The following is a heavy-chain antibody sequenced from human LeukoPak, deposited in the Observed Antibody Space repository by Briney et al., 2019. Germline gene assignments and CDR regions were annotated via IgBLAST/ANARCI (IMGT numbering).Heavy chain of an antibody. J-gene: IGHJ4*02. Sequence: PSETLSLTCTVSGGSISSSSYYWGWIRQPPGKGLEWIGSIYYSGSTYYNPSLKSRVTISVDTSKNQFSLKLSSVTAADTAVYYCARELYARIAVAGTWRYWGQGTLVTVSS. CDR3: ARELYARIAVAGTWRY. CDR1: GGSISSSSYY. CDR2: IYYSGST. V-gene: IGHV4-39*07. D-gene: IGHD6-19*01.